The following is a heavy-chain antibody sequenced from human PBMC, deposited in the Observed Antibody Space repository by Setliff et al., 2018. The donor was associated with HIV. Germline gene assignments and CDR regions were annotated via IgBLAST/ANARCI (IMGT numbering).Heavy chain of an antibody. CDR1: GYTFISYA. V-gene: IGHV1-3*01. J-gene: IGHJ4*02. Sequence: ASVKVSCKASGYTFISYAIHWVRQAPGQSLEWMGWITGGSGNTKYSEKFQGRVTLTRDTSASTAYMELSSLRSEDTAVYYCARKGSGSSFDFEYWGQGTLVTVPS. CDR2: ITGGSGNT. CDR3: ARKGSGSSFDFEY. D-gene: IGHD3-10*01.